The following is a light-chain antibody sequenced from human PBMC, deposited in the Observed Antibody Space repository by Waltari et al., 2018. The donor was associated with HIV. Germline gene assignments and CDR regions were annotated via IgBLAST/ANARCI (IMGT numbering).Light chain of an antibody. CDR1: SPNIWNNY. CDR3: GTWDSSLSAYV. J-gene: IGLJ1*01. CDR2: DNN. Sequence: QSVLTQPPSVSAAPGQKFTISCSGRSPNIWNNYVSWYQQLPGTAPKLLIYDNNKRPSGIPDRFSGSKSGTSATLGITGLQTGDEADYYCGTWDSSLSAYVFGTGTKVTVL. V-gene: IGLV1-51*01.